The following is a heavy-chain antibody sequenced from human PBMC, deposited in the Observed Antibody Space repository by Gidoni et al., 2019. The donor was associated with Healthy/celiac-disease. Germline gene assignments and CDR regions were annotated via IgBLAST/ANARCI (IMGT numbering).Heavy chain of an antibody. CDR2: IKSKTDGGTT. J-gene: IGHJ4*02. V-gene: IGHV3-15*07. Sequence: EVQLVESGGRLVKPGGSLRLSCAASGCTFSNAGMNCVRQAPGKGLEWVGRIKSKTDGGTTDYAAPVKGRFTISRDDPKNTLYLQMNSLKTEDTAVYYCTPGHSSGYYQYYFDYWGQGTLVTVSS. CDR1: GCTFSNAG. CDR3: TPGHSSGYYQYYFDY. D-gene: IGHD3-22*01.